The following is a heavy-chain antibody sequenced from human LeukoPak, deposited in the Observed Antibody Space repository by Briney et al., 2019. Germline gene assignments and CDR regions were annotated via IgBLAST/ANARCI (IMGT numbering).Heavy chain of an antibody. J-gene: IGHJ6*03. V-gene: IGHV1-8*03. CDR3: ALTTSYYYYYMDV. CDR1: GYTFTSYD. Sequence: ASVKVSCKASGYTFTSYDINWVRQATGQGLEWMGWMNPNSGNTGYVQKFQGRVTITRNTSISTAYMELSSLRSEDTAVYYCALTTSYYYYYMDVWGKGTTVTVSS. D-gene: IGHD4-11*01. CDR2: MNPNSGNT.